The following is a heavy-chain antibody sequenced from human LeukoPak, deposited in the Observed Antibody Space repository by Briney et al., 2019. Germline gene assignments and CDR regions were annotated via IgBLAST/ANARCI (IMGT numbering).Heavy chain of an antibody. V-gene: IGHV4-31*03. CDR1: GFSLSTSGVG. CDR2: IYYSGST. CDR3: ARFYDSTVTKVPGGLDP. D-gene: IGHD4-17*01. Sequence: SGPTLVKPTQTLTLTCTFSGFSLSTSGVGVGWIRQHPGKGLEWIGYIYYSGSTYYNPSLKSRVTISVDTSKNQFSLKLSSVTAADTAVYYCARFYDSTVTKVPGGLDPWGQGTLVTVSS. J-gene: IGHJ5*02.